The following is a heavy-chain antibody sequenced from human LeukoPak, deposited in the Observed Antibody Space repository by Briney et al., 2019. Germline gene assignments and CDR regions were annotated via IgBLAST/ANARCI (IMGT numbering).Heavy chain of an antibody. Sequence: GGTLRLSCAASGITFSSYGMSWVRQAPGKGLEWVSSISSSSYIYYADSVKGRFTISRDNAKNSLYLQMNSLRAEDTAVYYCARPPRYGDYFQHWGQGTLVTVSS. CDR3: ARPPRYGDYFQH. CDR1: GITFSSYG. J-gene: IGHJ1*01. V-gene: IGHV3-21*01. D-gene: IGHD1-14*01. CDR2: ISSSSYI.